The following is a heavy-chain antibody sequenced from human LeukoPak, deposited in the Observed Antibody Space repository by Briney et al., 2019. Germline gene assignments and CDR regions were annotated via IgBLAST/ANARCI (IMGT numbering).Heavy chain of an antibody. CDR1: GYTFTGYY. Sequence: ASVKVSCKASGYTFTGYYMHWVRQAPGQGLEWMGWINPNSGGTNYAQKFQGRVTMTRDTSISTAYMELSRLRSGDTAVYYCARDRPPSTSCYPCWYFDLWGRGTLVTVSS. CDR3: ARDRPPSTSCYPCWYFDL. V-gene: IGHV1-2*02. J-gene: IGHJ2*01. CDR2: INPNSGGT. D-gene: IGHD2-2*01.